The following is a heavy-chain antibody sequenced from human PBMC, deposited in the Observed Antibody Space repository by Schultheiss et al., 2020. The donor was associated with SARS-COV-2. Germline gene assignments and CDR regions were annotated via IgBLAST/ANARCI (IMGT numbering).Heavy chain of an antibody. V-gene: IGHV3-21*01. CDR3: ARVDLQLSMDV. Sequence: GGSLRLSCAASGFTFSSYSMNWVRQAPGKGLEWVSSISSSSSYIYYADSVKGRFTISRDNAKNTLYLQMNSLRAEDTAVYYCARVDLQLSMDVWGQGTTVTVSS. D-gene: IGHD3-9*01. J-gene: IGHJ6*02. CDR2: ISSSSSYI. CDR1: GFTFSSYS.